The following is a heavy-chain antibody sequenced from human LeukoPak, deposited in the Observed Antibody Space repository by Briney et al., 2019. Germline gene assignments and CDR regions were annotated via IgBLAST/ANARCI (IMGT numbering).Heavy chain of an antibody. CDR2: ISVSGNT. CDR1: GFTLSSYA. J-gene: IGHJ5*01. V-gene: IGHV3-23*01. D-gene: IGHD4-17*01. Sequence: GGSLRLSCAASGFTLSSYAMSWVRQAPGKGLEWVSAISVSGNTYHADSVKGRFTISRDSSKNTLYLQMNRLRAEDAAVYYCANPPTVTKIRFDSWGQGTLVTVSS. CDR3: ANPPTVTKIRFDS.